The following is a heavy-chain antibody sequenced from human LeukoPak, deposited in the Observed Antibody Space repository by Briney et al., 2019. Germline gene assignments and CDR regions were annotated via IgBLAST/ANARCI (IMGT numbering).Heavy chain of an antibody. CDR2: ITNSGTTI. CDR1: GFTFSDYY. CDR3: AREGYYDSSGYGVGY. D-gene: IGHD3-22*01. Sequence: GGSLRLSCAASGFTFSDYYMSWIRQAPGKGLEWISYITNSGTTIYYADSVKGRFTISRDNAKNSLYLLMNSLRAEDTAVYYCAREGYYDSSGYGVGYWGQGTLVTVSS. V-gene: IGHV3-11*01. J-gene: IGHJ4*02.